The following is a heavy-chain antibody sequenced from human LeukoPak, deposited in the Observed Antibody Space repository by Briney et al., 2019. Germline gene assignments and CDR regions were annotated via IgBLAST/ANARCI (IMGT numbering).Heavy chain of an antibody. CDR1: GFAFSSFA. CDR3: ARDFGEGSWKEFDY. CDR2: ISSSSSTI. V-gene: IGHV3-48*01. Sequence: GSLRLSCAASGFAFSSFAMSWVRQAPGKGLEWVSYISSSSSTIYYADSVKGRFTISRDNAKNSLYLQMNSLRAEDTAVYYCARDFGEGSWKEFDYWGQGTLVTVSS. D-gene: IGHD6-13*01. J-gene: IGHJ4*02.